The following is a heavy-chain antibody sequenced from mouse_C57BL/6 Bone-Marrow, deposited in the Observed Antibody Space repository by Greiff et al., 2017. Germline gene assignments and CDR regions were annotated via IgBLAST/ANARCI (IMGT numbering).Heavy chain of an antibody. CDR2: IYPGSGST. Sequence: QVQLQQSGAELVKPGASVKMSCKASGYTFTSYWITWVKQRPGQGLEWIGDIYPGSGSTNYTEKFKGKATLTVDTSSSTAYMQLSSLTSEDSAVXYGARGTAQRHWYFDVWGTGTTVTVSS. V-gene: IGHV1-55*01. CDR1: GYTFTSYW. CDR3: ARGTAQRHWYFDV. D-gene: IGHD3-2*02. J-gene: IGHJ1*03.